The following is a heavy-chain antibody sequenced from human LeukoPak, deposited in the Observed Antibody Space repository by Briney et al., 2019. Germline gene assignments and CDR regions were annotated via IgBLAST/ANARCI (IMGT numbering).Heavy chain of an antibody. V-gene: IGHV4-34*01. CDR3: ARSDSGYDSRNYYYYYYVDV. CDR2: INHSGST. J-gene: IGHJ6*03. D-gene: IGHD5-12*01. Sequence: SETLSLSCAVYGGSFSGYYWSWIRQPPGKGLEFIGEINHSGSTNYNPSLKSRVTVSVDTSKNQFSLKLSSVTAADTATYYCARSDSGYDSRNYYYYYYVDVWGKGTTVTVSS. CDR1: GGSFSGYY.